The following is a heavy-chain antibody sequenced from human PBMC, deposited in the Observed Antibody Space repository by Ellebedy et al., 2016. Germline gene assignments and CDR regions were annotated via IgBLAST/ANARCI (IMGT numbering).Heavy chain of an antibody. V-gene: IGHV3-66*01. D-gene: IGHD5-24*01. CDR1: GFTVSSDF. J-gene: IGHJ4*02. CDR2: IHNGDRR. Sequence: GGSLRLSCAASGFTVSSDFMNWVRQAPGKGLEWVSLIHNGDRRYYADSVKGRFTISRYNSKNTLYLQMNSLRAEDTALYYCANRGYWGQGTLVSVSS. CDR3: ANRGY.